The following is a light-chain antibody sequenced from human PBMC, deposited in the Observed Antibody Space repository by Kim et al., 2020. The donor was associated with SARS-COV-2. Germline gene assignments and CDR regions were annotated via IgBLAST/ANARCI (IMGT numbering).Light chain of an antibody. Sequence: EIGMTQSPATLSMSPGERATLSCRASQSVINNLAWYQQKPGQAPRLLIYDASTRATGIPARFSGSGSGTEFTLTISSLQSEDFAVYYCQQYNSWLITFGQGTRLEIK. V-gene: IGKV3-15*01. CDR3: QQYNSWLIT. CDR1: QSVINN. J-gene: IGKJ5*01. CDR2: DAS.